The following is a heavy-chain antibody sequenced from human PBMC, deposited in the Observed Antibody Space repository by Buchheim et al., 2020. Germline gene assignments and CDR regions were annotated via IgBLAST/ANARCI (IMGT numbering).Heavy chain of an antibody. CDR2: ISISSSTI. V-gene: IGHV3-48*02. CDR3: AREPREGIPMDY. Sequence: DVQLVESGGGLVQPGGSLRLSCAASGFTFIRYSMNWVRQAPGKGLEWVSYISISSSTIYYADSVKGRFTISRDNANNSLYLPMNNLRDEDTALYYCAREPREGIPMDYWGQGTL. CDR1: GFTFIRYS. D-gene: IGHD1-14*01. J-gene: IGHJ4*02.